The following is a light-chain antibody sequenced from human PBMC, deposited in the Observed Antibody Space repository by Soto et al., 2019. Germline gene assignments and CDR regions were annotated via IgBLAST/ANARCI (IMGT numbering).Light chain of an antibody. V-gene: IGLV2-11*01. J-gene: IGLJ2*01. Sequence: ALTQPRSVSGSPGQSVTISCTGSSSDIGAYNYVSWYQQHPGKAPKLMIYDVTKRPSGVPDRFSGSKSGNTASLTISGLQADDEADYYCCSYAGSYIFVFGGGTKLT. CDR2: DVT. CDR1: SSDIGAYNY. CDR3: CSYAGSYIFV.